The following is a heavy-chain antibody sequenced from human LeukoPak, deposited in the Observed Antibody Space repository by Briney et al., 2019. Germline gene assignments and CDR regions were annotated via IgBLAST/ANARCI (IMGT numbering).Heavy chain of an antibody. D-gene: IGHD2-15*01. V-gene: IGHV3-7*04. CDR3: ARVVCSGGSCSPLVPHYYYRMDV. CDR1: GFTFSSYW. Sequence: GGSLRLSCAASGFTFSSYWMSWVRQAPGKGLEWVANIKQDGSEKYYVDSVKGRFTISRDNAKNSLYLQMNSLRAEDTAVYYCARVVCSGGSCSPLVPHYYYRMDVWGQGTTVTVSS. J-gene: IGHJ6*02. CDR2: IKQDGSEK.